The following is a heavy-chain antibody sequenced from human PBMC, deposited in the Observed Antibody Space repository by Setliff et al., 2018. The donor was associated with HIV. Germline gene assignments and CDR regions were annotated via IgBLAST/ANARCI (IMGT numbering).Heavy chain of an antibody. CDR3: ARVQYHYVNNGDSYYFTH. CDR1: GGSISSFNW. V-gene: IGHV4-4*02. CDR2: IYHTGGT. D-gene: IGHD3-10*02. J-gene: IGHJ4*01. Sequence: PSETLSLTCDVSGGSISSFNWWSWVRQSPGKGLEWIGEIYHTGGTNYSPSLKSRVTISVDKSKNQFSLRLNSVTAADTAVYYCARVQYHYVNNGDSYYFTHWGHGTLVTVSS.